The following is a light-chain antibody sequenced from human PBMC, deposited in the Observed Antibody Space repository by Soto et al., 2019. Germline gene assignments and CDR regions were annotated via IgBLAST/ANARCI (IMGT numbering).Light chain of an antibody. CDR3: QQYYTYPWT. CDR2: KAS. CDR1: QSISSW. J-gene: IGKJ1*01. Sequence: DIQMTQSPSTLSASVGDRVTITCRASQSISSWLAWYQQKPGKAPKLLIYKASSLESGVPSRFSGSGSGTEFTLTIRSLQPDDFAAYYCQQYYTYPWTFGQGTKVEIK. V-gene: IGKV1-5*03.